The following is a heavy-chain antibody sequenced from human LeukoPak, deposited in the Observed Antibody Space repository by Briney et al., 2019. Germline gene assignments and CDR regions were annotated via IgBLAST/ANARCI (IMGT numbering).Heavy chain of an antibody. Sequence: SVKVSCKASGGTFSSYAISWVRQAPGQGLEWMGGIIPIFGTANYAQKFQGRVTITADKSTSTAYMELSSLRSEDTAVYYCARDLTLINAYYFDYWGQGTLVTVSS. V-gene: IGHV1-69*06. CDR1: GGTFSSYA. CDR3: ARDLTLINAYYFDY. J-gene: IGHJ4*02. CDR2: IIPIFGTA.